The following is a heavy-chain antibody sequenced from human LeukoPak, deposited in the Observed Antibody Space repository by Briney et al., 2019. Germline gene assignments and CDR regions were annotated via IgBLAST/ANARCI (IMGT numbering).Heavy chain of an antibody. CDR3: ARGRTIFGVVPRWFDP. V-gene: IGHV4-34*01. CDR1: GGSFSGYY. D-gene: IGHD3-3*01. CDR2: INHSGST. J-gene: IGHJ5*02. Sequence: PSETLSLTCAVYGGSFSGYYWSWIRQPPGKGLEWIGEINHSGSTNYNPSLKSRVTISVDTSKNQFSLKLSSVTAADTAVYYCARGRTIFGVVPRWFDPWGQGTPVTVSS.